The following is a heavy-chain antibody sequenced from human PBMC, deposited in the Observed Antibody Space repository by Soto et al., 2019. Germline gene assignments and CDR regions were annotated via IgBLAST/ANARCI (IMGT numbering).Heavy chain of an antibody. D-gene: IGHD6-19*01. CDR2: TYYRSKWYN. Sequence: SQTLSLTCAISGDSVSSNSAAWNWIRQSPSRGLEWLGRTYYRSKWYNDYAVSVKSRITINPDTSKNQFSLQLNSVTPEDTAVYYCARATLGRSGWYSPAFDIWGQGTMVTVSS. J-gene: IGHJ3*02. V-gene: IGHV6-1*01. CDR1: GDSVSSNSAA. CDR3: ARATLGRSGWYSPAFDI.